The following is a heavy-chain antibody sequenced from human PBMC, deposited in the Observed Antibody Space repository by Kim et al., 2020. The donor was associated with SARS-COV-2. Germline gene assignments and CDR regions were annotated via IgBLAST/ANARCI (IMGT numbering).Heavy chain of an antibody. CDR3: ARGQARGYSGYDYLQHGM. D-gene: IGHD5-12*01. V-gene: IGHV1-69*04. CDR2: IIPILGIA. Sequence: SVKVSCKASGGTFSSCAISSVRQAPGQGLEGMGRIIPILGIANYAQKFQGRVTIIADKSTSIAYKELSSLRSEDTDVYYRARGQARGYSGYDYLQHGM. J-gene: IGHJ6*01. CDR1: GGTFSSCA.